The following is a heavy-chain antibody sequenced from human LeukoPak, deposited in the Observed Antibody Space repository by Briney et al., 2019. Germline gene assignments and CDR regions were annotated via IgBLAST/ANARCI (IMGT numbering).Heavy chain of an antibody. CDR3: ARGASPAY. V-gene: IGHV4-34*01. CDR2: INHSGST. CDR1: VGSFSGYY. J-gene: IGHJ4*02. Sequence: PSETLSLTCAVYVGSFSGYYWSWIRQPPGKGLEWIGEINHSGSTNYNPSLKSRVTISVDTSKNQFSLKLSSVTAADTAVYYCARGASPAYWGQGTLVTVSS.